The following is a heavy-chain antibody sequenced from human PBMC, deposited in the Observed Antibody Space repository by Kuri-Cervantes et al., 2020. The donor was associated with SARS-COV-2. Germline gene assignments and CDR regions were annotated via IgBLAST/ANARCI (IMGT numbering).Heavy chain of an antibody. V-gene: IGHV1-18*04. J-gene: IGHJ5*02. Sequence: ASVKVSCKASGYTFTSYGISWVRQAPGQGLEWMGWISAYNGNTNYAQKLQGRVTMTTDTSTSTAYMELRSLRSDDTAVYYCARRYSGSYGPYWFDPWGQGTLVTVSS. CDR1: GYTFTSYG. CDR2: ISAYNGNT. D-gene: IGHD1-26*01. CDR3: ARRYSGSYGPYWFDP.